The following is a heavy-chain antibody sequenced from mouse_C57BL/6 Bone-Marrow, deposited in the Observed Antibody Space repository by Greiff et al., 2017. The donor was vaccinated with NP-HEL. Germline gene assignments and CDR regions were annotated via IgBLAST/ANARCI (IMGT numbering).Heavy chain of an antibody. CDR3: ARPYYYGSYWYFDV. D-gene: IGHD1-1*01. CDR1: GYTFTSYG. J-gene: IGHJ1*03. V-gene: IGHV1-81*01. CDR2: IYPRSGNT. Sequence: VQLQQSGAELARPGASVKLSCKASGYTFTSYGLSWVKQRTGQGLEWIGEIYPRSGNTYYNEKFKGKATLTADKSSSTAYMELRSLTSEDSAVYFCARPYYYGSYWYFDVWGTGTTVTVSS.